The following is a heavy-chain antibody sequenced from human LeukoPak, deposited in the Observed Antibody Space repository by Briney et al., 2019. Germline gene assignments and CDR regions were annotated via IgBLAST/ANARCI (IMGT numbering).Heavy chain of an antibody. CDR3: AGRVKGGYKYMDV. J-gene: IGHJ6*03. Sequence: PSETLSLTCAVYGGSFSGYYWSWIRQPPGKGLEWIGEINHSGSTNYNPSLKSRVTISVDTSKNQFSLKLSSVTAADTAVYYCAGRVKGGYKYMDVWGKGTTVTISS. D-gene: IGHD2-15*01. CDR1: GGSFSGYY. CDR2: INHSGST. V-gene: IGHV4-34*01.